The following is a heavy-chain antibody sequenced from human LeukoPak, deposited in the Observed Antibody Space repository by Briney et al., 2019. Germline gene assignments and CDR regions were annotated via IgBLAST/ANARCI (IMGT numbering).Heavy chain of an antibody. CDR1: GGTFSSYA. D-gene: IGHD6-6*01. J-gene: IGHJ4*02. CDR3: ARKDSSSSGFDY. CDR2: IIPIFDTA. V-gene: IGHV1-69*01. Sequence: SVKVSCKASGGTFSSYAISWVRQAPGQGLEWMGGIIPIFDTANYAQKFQGRVTITADESTNTAYMELSSLRSEDTAVYYCARKDSSSSGFDYWGQGTLVTVSS.